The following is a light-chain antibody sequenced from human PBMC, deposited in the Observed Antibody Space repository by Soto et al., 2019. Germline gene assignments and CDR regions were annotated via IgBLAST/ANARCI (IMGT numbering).Light chain of an antibody. CDR3: QHSFNLPYT. CDR1: QTISTY. Sequence: IQMTQSPSSLSASVGDRVTITCRASQTISTYLNWYQQNPGKAPKLLIYAASNLQSGVPSRFSGSGSGTDFTLTINSLQPEDFATYYCQHSFNLPYTFGQGKKLEIK. CDR2: AAS. J-gene: IGKJ2*01. V-gene: IGKV1-39*01.